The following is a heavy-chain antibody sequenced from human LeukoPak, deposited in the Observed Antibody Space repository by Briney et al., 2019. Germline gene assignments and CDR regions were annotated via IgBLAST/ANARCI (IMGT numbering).Heavy chain of an antibody. J-gene: IGHJ4*02. D-gene: IGHD5-18*01. CDR1: GGSISTGNYY. CDR2: IYYSGST. CDR3: ARHNTAFDC. V-gene: IGHV4-39*01. Sequence: KSSETLSLTCTVSGGSISTGNYYWGWIRQPPGKGLEWIGTIYYSGSTYYNPSLKSRVTISVDTSKHQFSLKLNSVTAADTAAYFCARHNTAFDCWGQGTLVTVSS.